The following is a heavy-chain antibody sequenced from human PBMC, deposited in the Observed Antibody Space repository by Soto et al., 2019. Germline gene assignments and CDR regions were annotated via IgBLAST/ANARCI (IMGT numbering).Heavy chain of an antibody. J-gene: IGHJ3*01. CDR2: IIPMLTVT. CDR1: GGTFSTYT. V-gene: IGHV1-69*02. CDR3: SIGSWSAETFDV. D-gene: IGHD2-2*01. Sequence: QVHLEQSGAEVKKPGSSVKVSCKAAGGTFSTYTLIWVRQAPGQGLEWMGRIIPMLTVTNSAQKFQGRVTLPADKSTRTAFMELTSLTSDDTAVYYCSIGSWSAETFDVWGQGTMVTVSS.